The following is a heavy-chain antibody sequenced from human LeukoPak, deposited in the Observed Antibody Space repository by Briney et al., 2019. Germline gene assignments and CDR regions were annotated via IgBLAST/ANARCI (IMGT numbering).Heavy chain of an antibody. CDR3: AKGGIIPAAVFDF. CDR2: ISRDSVDV. CDR1: GFIFEDYA. Sequence: QPGRSLRLSCAASGFIFEDYAMHWVQQVPGKGLEWVSHISRDSVDVAYAESVKGRFTISRDNAKNSLFLQMNGLRPEDTALYYCAKGGIIPAAVFDFWGQGTLVAVS. V-gene: IGHV3-9*01. J-gene: IGHJ4*02. D-gene: IGHD6-13*01.